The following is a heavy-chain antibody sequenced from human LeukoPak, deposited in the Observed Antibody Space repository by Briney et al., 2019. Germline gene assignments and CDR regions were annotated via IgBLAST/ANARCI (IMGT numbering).Heavy chain of an antibody. D-gene: IGHD3-10*01. Sequence: GGSLRLSCAASGFTFSTYWMSWVRQVPGKGLEWVANIKEDGSEKFYVDSVKGRFTVSRDNAKNSLYLQMNSLRVEDTAVYYCARDVYGSGQYWGQGTLVTVSS. V-gene: IGHV3-7*01. CDR1: GFTFSTYW. CDR2: IKEDGSEK. CDR3: ARDVYGSGQY. J-gene: IGHJ4*02.